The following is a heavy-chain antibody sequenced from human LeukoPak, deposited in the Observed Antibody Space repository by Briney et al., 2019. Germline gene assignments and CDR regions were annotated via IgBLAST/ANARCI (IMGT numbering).Heavy chain of an antibody. D-gene: IGHD4-17*01. J-gene: IGHJ6*02. CDR2: IYHSGST. Sequence: SETLSLTCAVSGGSISSSNWWSWVRQPPGKGLEWIGEIYHSGSTNYNPSLKSRVIISVDKSKNQFSLKLSSVTAADTAVYYCASLYGDYYYYGMDVWGQGTTVTVSS. CDR1: GGSISSSNW. CDR3: ASLYGDYYYYGMDV. V-gene: IGHV4-4*02.